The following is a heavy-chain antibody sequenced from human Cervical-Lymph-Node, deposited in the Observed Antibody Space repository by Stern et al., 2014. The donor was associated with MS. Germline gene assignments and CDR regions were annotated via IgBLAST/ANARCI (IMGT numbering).Heavy chain of an antibody. CDR1: GFTFGDYA. CDR3: TRGDSGSVY. Sequence: VQLVQSGGGLVQPGRSLRLSCTTSGFTFGDYAMNWFRQAPGKGLEWVGFIRSKGSGGTTESAASVKDRFTISRDDSKSIAYLQLNSLKTEDTAIYYCTRGDSGSVYWGQGTLGTVSS. CDR2: IRSKGSGGTT. V-gene: IGHV3-49*03. D-gene: IGHD3-10*01. J-gene: IGHJ4*02.